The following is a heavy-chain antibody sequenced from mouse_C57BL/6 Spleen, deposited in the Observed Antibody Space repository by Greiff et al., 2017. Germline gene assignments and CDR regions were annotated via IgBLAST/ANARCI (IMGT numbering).Heavy chain of an antibody. Sequence: VQLQQSGPGMVKPSQSLSLTCTVTGYSITSGYDWHWIRHFPGNKLEWMGYISYSGSTNYNPSLKSRISITHDTSKNHFFLKLNSVTTEDTATYYCARGGLYGTVGDYYAMDYWGQGTSVTVSS. V-gene: IGHV3-1*01. J-gene: IGHJ4*01. CDR1: GYSITSGYD. CDR3: ARGGLYGTVGDYYAMDY. D-gene: IGHD2-1*01. CDR2: ISYSGST.